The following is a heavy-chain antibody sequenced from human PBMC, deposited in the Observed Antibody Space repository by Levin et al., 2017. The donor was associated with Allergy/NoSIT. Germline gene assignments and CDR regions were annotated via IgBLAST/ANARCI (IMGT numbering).Heavy chain of an antibody. CDR3: ARDRYSSSRTHGY. CDR1: GFTFSSYW. V-gene: IGHV3-7*04. CDR2: IKQDGSEK. J-gene: IGHJ4*02. Sequence: AGGSLRLSCAASGFTFSSYWMSWVRQAPGKGLEWVANIKQDGSEKYYVDSVKGRFTISRDNAKNSLYLQMNSLRAEDTAVYYCARDRYSSSRTHGYWGQGTLVTVSS. D-gene: IGHD6-13*01.